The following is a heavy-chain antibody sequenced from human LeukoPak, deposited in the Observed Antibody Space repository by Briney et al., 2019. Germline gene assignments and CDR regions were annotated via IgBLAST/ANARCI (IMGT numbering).Heavy chain of an antibody. Sequence: EASVKVSCKASGYTFIAYHMHWVRQAPGQGPEWMGRIHPSSGATNYAQRFQGRVTLTRDTSINTAYMELSRLTSDDTAVYYCARDLPFEDWGQGTLVTVSS. J-gene: IGHJ4*02. CDR2: IHPSSGAT. CDR1: GYTFIAYH. CDR3: ARDLPFED. V-gene: IGHV1-2*06. D-gene: IGHD2/OR15-2a*01.